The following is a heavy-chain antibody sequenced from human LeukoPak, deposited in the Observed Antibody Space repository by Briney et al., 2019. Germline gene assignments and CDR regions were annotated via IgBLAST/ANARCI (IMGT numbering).Heavy chain of an antibody. CDR2: INWNGGST. D-gene: IGHD5-18*01. CDR3: AKGSRPGYSYGPREYYYYMDV. Sequence: PGGSLRLSCAASGFTFDNYGMSWVRQAPGKGLEWVSGINWNGGSTGYTDSVKGRFTISRDNAKNSLYLQMNSLRAEDTAVYYCAKGSRPGYSYGPREYYYYMDVWGKGTTVTVSS. V-gene: IGHV3-20*04. CDR1: GFTFDNYG. J-gene: IGHJ6*03.